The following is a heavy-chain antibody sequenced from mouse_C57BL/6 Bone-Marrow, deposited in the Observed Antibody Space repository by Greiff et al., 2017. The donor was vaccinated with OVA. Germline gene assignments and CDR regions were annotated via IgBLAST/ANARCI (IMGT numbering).Heavy chain of an antibody. V-gene: IGHV3-1*01. J-gene: IGHJ3*01. Sequence: EVKLMESGPGMVKPSQSLSLTCTVTGYSITSGYDWHWIRHFPGNKLEWMGYISYSGSTNYNPSLKSRISITHDTSKNHFFPKLNSVTTEDTATYYCARDYYGSSFAYWGQGTLVTVSA. CDR1: GYSITSGYD. CDR3: ARDYYGSSFAY. CDR2: ISYSGST. D-gene: IGHD1-1*01.